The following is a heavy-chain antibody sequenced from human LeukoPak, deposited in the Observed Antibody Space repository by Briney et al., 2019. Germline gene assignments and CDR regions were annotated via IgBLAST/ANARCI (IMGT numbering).Heavy chain of an antibody. CDR1: GGSISSYY. CDR2: IYYSGST. D-gene: IGHD5-24*01. J-gene: IGHJ4*02. Sequence: SETLSLTCTVSGGSISSYYWSWIRQPPGKGLEWIAYIYYSGSTNYNPSLKKRVTISVDTSKNQFSLKLSSVTAADTAVYYCARGRDGYNSEYYFDYWGQGTLVTVSS. CDR3: ARGRDGYNSEYYFDY. V-gene: IGHV4-59*01.